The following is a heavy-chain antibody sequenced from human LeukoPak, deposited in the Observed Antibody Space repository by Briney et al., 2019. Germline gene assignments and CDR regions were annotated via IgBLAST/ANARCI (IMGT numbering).Heavy chain of an antibody. Sequence: GGSLRLSCAASGFTFSSCDMDWVRQAPGKGLEWVAFISYDGSHKSYADSVEGRFTIYRDNAKNSLYLQMNSLRAEDTAVYYCARGLGFSSSWRSDYFDYWGQGTLVTVS. J-gene: IGHJ4*02. D-gene: IGHD6-13*01. CDR3: ARGLGFSSSWRSDYFDY. V-gene: IGHV3-33*08. CDR2: ISYDGSHK. CDR1: GFTFSSCD.